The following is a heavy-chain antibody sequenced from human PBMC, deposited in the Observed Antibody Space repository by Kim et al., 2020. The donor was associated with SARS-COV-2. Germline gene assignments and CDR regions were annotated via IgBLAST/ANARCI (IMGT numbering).Heavy chain of an antibody. J-gene: IGHJ5*02. Sequence: SVKVSCKASGGTFSSYAISWVRQAPGQGLEWMGRIIPILGIANYAQKFQGRVTITADKSTSTAYMELSSLRSEDTAVYYCVRDWAYYGDYVGRFDPWGQGTLVTVSS. CDR3: VRDWAYYGDYVGRFDP. V-gene: IGHV1-69*04. CDR1: GGTFSSYA. CDR2: IIPILGIA. D-gene: IGHD4-17*01.